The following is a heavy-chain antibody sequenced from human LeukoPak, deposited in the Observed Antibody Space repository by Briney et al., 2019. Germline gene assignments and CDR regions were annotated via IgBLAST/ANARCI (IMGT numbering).Heavy chain of an antibody. CDR1: GFTFSSYA. CDR3: AKTTYCGGDCSYYFDY. J-gene: IGHJ4*02. V-gene: IGHV3-23*01. D-gene: IGHD2-21*01. CDR2: ISGSGGST. Sequence: PGGSLRLSCAASGFTFSSYAMSWVRQAPGKGLEWVSAISGSGGSTYYSDSVKGRFTISRDNSKNTLYLQMNSLRAEDTAVYYCAKTTYCGGDCSYYFDYWGQGTLVTVSS.